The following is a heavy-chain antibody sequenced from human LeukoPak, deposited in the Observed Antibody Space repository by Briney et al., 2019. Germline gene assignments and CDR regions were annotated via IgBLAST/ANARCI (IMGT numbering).Heavy chain of an antibody. CDR2: INHSGST. CDR1: GGSFSGYY. V-gene: IGHV4-34*01. D-gene: IGHD3-9*01. CDR3: ARDVGGDILTGYSYYFDY. Sequence: SETLSLTCAVYGGSFSGYYWSWIRQPPGKGLEWIGEINHSGSTNYNPSLKSRVTISVDTSKNQFSLKLSSVTAADTAVYYCARDVGGDILTGYSYYFDYWGQGTLVTVSS. J-gene: IGHJ4*02.